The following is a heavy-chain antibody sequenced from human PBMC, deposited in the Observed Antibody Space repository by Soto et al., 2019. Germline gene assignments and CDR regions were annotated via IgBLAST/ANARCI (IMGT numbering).Heavy chain of an antibody. CDR1: CRNINYHY. CDR2: VYYNGIT. CDR3: ARANWYSEY. J-gene: IGHJ4*02. Sequence: PSETLAPTCTVSCRNINYHYWGWIRQPPGKGLEWLGYVYYNGITNYNPSLKSRVTMSVDTSKNQVSLNLTSLTAADTATYYCARANWYSEYWGQGIPVTVSS. V-gene: IGHV4-59*11. D-gene: IGHD7-27*01.